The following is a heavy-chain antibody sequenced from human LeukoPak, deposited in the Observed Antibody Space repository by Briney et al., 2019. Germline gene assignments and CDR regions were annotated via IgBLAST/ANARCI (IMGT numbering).Heavy chain of an antibody. CDR2: IKQDGSEK. D-gene: IGHD6-13*01. J-gene: IGHJ4*02. CDR1: GFTFSSYW. Sequence: GGSLRLSCAASGFTFSSYWMSWVRQAPGKGLEWVANIKQDGSEKYYVDSVKGRFTISRDNAKNSLYLQMNSLRAEDTAVYYCARVTSSSWYGIDYWGQGTLVTVSS. V-gene: IGHV3-7*01. CDR3: ARVTSSSWYGIDY.